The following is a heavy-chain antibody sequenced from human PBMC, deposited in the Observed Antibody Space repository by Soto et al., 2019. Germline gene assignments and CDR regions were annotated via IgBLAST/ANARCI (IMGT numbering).Heavy chain of an antibody. D-gene: IGHD3-3*01. V-gene: IGHV1-2*02. J-gene: IGHJ3*02. CDR3: AREIFGVIISGGRDAFDI. CDR1: GYTFTGCY. CDR2: INPNSGGT. Sequence: SLRFECNPSGYTFTGCYMHWVRKDPGQGLEWMGWINPNSGGTNYAQKFQGRVTITADESTSTAYMELSSLRSEDTAVYYCAREIFGVIISGGRDAFDIWGQGTMVTVSS.